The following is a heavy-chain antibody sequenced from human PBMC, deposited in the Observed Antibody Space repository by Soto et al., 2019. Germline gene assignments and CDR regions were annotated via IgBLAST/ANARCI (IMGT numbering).Heavy chain of an antibody. J-gene: IGHJ5*02. V-gene: IGHV4-59*01. CDR1: VSPIPRSS. CDR3: ARVRRWFDP. Sequence: TVTVSVSPIPRSSGSGIGQPPAKVLEWIGYIYYSGSTNYNPSLKSRVTISVDTSKNQFSLKLSSVTAADTAVYYCARVRRWFDPWGQGTLVTRPS. CDR2: IYYSGST.